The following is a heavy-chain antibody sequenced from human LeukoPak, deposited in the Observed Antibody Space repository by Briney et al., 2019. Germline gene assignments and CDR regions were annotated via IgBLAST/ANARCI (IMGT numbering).Heavy chain of an antibody. CDR2: ISGSGGST. CDR3: GRDFLGESGAGGP. J-gene: IGHJ5*02. Sequence: GGSLRLSCAASGFTFSSYAMSWVRQAPGKGLEWVSGISGSGGSTSYPDSVKGRFTISRDNAKNSVYLQMTNLRVDDTAVYYCGRDFLGESGAGGPWGQGILVTVSS. D-gene: IGHD3-10*01. CDR1: GFTFSSYA. V-gene: IGHV3-23*01.